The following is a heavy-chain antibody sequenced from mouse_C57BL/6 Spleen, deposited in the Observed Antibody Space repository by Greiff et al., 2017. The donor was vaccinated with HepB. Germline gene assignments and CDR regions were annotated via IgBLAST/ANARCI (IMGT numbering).Heavy chain of an antibody. CDR1: GYAFSSSW. CDR3: ARDLHYYGTLDY. V-gene: IGHV1-82*01. CDR2: IYPGDGDT. J-gene: IGHJ2*01. D-gene: IGHD1-1*01. Sequence: VKLQESGPELVKPGASVKISCKASGYAFSSSWMNWVKQRPGKGLEWIGRIYPGDGDTNYNGKFKGKATLTADKSSSTAYMQLSSLTSEDSAVYFCARDLHYYGTLDYWGQGTTLTVSS.